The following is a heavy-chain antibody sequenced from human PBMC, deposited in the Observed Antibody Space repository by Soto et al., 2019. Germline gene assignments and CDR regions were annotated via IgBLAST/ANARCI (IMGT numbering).Heavy chain of an antibody. CDR1: GFSFSSYG. CDR3: ARAQYTGSYFDACDV. J-gene: IGHJ3*01. CDR2: IWYDGSNK. D-gene: IGHD1-26*01. Sequence: LRLSCAASGFSFSSYGMHWVRQAPGKGLDWVAVIWYDGSNKYYAESVKGRFTISRDNSKNTLYAQMNSLTVEDTAVYYCARAQYTGSYFDACDVWGQGTMVTVSS. V-gene: IGHV3-33*03.